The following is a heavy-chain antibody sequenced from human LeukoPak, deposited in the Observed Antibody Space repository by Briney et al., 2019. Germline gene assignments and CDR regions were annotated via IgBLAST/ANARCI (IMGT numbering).Heavy chain of an antibody. D-gene: IGHD5-12*01. V-gene: IGHV4-34*01. J-gene: IGHJ4*02. CDR1: GRSFSGYY. Sequence: SETLSLTCAVYGRSFSGYYWSWIRQPPGKGLEWIGEINHSGSTNYNPSLKSRVTISVDTSKNQFSLKLSSVTAADTAVYYCARGYSGYGGYYFDYWGQGTLVTVSS. CDR3: ARGYSGYGGYYFDY. CDR2: INHSGST.